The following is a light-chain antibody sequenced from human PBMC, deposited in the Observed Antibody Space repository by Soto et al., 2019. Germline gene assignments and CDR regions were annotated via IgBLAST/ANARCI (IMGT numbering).Light chain of an antibody. CDR3: SSYAGSSDIV. CDR1: SSDVGGYNV. Sequence: QSALTQPPSASGSPGQSVTISCTGTSSDVGGYNVVSWYQQHPGRAPKLIISAVTNRPSGVPDRFSGSKSGNTASLTVSGLQADDEADYYCSSYAGSSDIVFGTGTKLTVL. J-gene: IGLJ1*01. V-gene: IGLV2-8*01. CDR2: AVT.